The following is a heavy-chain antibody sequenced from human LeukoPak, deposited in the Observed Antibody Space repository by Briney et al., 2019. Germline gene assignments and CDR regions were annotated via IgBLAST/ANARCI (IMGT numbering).Heavy chain of an antibody. D-gene: IGHD5-24*01. CDR3: ARDYKYAFDN. Sequence: GGSLRLSCAASGFTFSDYSMNWVRQAPGKGLEWISYIGVDSGNTNYADSVKGRFTISGDKAKNSLYQQMNSLRVEDTAVYYCARDYKYAFDNWGQGTLVTVSS. CDR2: IGVDSGNT. V-gene: IGHV3-48*01. CDR1: GFTFSDYS. J-gene: IGHJ4*02.